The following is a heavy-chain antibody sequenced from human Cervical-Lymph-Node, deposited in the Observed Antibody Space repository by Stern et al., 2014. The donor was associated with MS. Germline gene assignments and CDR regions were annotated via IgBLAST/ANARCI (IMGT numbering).Heavy chain of an antibody. CDR2: IITIFGKE. Sequence: VQLVESGAEVKKPGSSVKVSCTASGGTFSSYAIRWVRQAPGKGLEWMGGIITIFGKEYYAQQFQGRVTITADESTSTAYMELSSLRSEDTAVYYCARGELKEGLVRGMDVWGQGTTVTVSS. D-gene: IGHD1-26*01. V-gene: IGHV1-69*01. CDR3: ARGELKEGLVRGMDV. J-gene: IGHJ6*02. CDR1: GGTFSSYA.